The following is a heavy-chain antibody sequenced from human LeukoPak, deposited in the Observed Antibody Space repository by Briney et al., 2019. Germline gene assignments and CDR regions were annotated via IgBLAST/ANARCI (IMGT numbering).Heavy chain of an antibody. Sequence: SETLSLTCTVYGGSFTDDIWTWIRQSPGKGLEWIGEINDYTGDTNYNPSLNSRVSISLEKSKNQFSLELRSVTAADTAVYYCARGRIAKIVVVHSFSYGMDVWGQGTTVTVSS. CDR3: ARGRIAKIVVVHSFSYGMDV. V-gene: IGHV4-34*01. J-gene: IGHJ6*02. D-gene: IGHD3-22*01. CDR1: GGSFTDDI. CDR2: INDYTGDT.